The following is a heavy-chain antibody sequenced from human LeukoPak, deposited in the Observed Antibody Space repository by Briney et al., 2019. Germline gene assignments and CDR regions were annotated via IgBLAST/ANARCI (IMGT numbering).Heavy chain of an antibody. J-gene: IGHJ4*02. CDR3: ARVDTAMVIKTDY. CDR1: GYTFAGYY. D-gene: IGHD5-18*01. V-gene: IGHV1-2*02. CDR2: INPDSGAT. Sequence: ASVKVSCKASGYTFAGYYMHWVRQAPGQGLEWMGWINPDSGATNYAQNFQGRVTMTRDTSISTAYMELSSLRSDDTAVYYCARVDTAMVIKTDYWGQGTLVIVSS.